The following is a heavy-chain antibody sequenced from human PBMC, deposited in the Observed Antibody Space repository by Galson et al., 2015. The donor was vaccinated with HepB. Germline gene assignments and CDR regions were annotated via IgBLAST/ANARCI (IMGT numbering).Heavy chain of an antibody. Sequence: SLRLSCAASGFTFSSYSMSWVRQAPGKGLEWVSYISSSSSTIYYADSVKGRFTISRDNAKNSLYLQMNSLRDEDTAVYYCARAPYGDYYDSSGYYYPPAFDIWGQGTMVTVSS. V-gene: IGHV3-48*02. D-gene: IGHD3-22*01. CDR2: ISSSSSTI. CDR3: ARAPYGDYYDSSGYYYPPAFDI. J-gene: IGHJ3*02. CDR1: GFTFSSYS.